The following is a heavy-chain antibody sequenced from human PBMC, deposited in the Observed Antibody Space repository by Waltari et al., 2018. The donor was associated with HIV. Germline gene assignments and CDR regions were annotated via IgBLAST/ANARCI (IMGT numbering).Heavy chain of an antibody. V-gene: IGHV3-33*01. Sequence: QVQLVESGGGVVQPGRSLSLSCAASGFTFSRYGMHWVRQAPGQGLEWVAVIWYDGSNKYYADSVKGRFTISRDNSKNTLYLQMNSLRAEDTAVYYCARDRSSREPGPKYYFDYWGQGTLVTVSS. CDR2: IWYDGSNK. CDR3: ARDRSSREPGPKYYFDY. J-gene: IGHJ4*02. CDR1: GFTFSRYG. D-gene: IGHD6-13*01.